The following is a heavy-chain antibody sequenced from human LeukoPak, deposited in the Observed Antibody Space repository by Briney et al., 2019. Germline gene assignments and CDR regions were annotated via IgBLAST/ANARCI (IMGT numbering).Heavy chain of an antibody. CDR1: GFTFSSYA. Sequence: GSLRLSCAASGFTFSSYAMSWVRQAPGKGLEWVSAISGSGGSTYYADSVKGRFTISRDNAKNSLYLQMNSLRAEDTAVYYCARTGGLLRLAPEYGMDVWGQGTTVTVSS. CDR2: ISGSGGST. CDR3: ARTGGLLRLAPEYGMDV. J-gene: IGHJ6*02. V-gene: IGHV3-23*01. D-gene: IGHD2-15*01.